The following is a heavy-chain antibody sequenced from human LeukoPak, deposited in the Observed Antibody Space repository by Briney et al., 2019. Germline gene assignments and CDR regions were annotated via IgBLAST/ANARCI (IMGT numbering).Heavy chain of an antibody. CDR1: GYSISSGYY. D-gene: IGHD2-15*01. V-gene: IGHV4-38-2*02. J-gene: IGHJ3*02. CDR3: ARGPDQDIVVVVAATLAFDI. CDR2: IYYSGST. Sequence: SETLSLTCTVSGYSISSGYYWGWIRQPPGKGLEWIGSIYYSGSTYYNPSLKSRVTISVDTSKNQFSLKLSSVTAADTAVYYCARGPDQDIVVVVAATLAFDIWGQGTMVTVSS.